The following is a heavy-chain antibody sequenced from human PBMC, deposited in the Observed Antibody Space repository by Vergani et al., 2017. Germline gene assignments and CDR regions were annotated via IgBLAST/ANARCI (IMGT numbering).Heavy chain of an antibody. CDR1: GFTFSSYG. D-gene: IGHD3-22*01. CDR2: IWYDGSNK. CDR3: AKDRGGYYYDSSTYYH. V-gene: IGHV3-33*06. Sequence: QVQLVESGGGVVQPGRSLRLSCAASGFTFSSYGMHWVRQAPGKGLEWVAVIWYDGSNKYYADSVKGRFTISRDNSKTTLHLQMNSLRAEDTAVYYCAKDRGGYYYDSSTYYHWGQGTLVTVSS. J-gene: IGHJ5*02.